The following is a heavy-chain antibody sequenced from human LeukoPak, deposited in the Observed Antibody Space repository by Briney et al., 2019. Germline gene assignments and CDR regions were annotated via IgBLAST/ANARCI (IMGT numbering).Heavy chain of an antibody. J-gene: IGHJ4*02. CDR3: ARGGRNFLLQYYYGSGSPFDY. CDR2: INHSGST. V-gene: IGHV4-34*01. D-gene: IGHD3-10*01. Sequence: SETLSLTCAVYGGSFSGYYWSWIRQPPGKGLEWIGEINHSGSTNYNPSLKSRVTISVDTSKNQFSLKLSSVTAADTAVYYCARGGRNFLLQYYYGSGSPFDYWGQGTLATVSS. CDR1: GGSFSGYY.